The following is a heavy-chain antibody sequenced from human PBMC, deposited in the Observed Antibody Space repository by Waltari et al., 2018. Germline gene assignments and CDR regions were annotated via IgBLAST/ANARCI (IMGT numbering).Heavy chain of an antibody. Sequence: QVQLQESGPGLVKPSETLSLTCAVSGYSISSGYYWGWIRQPPGKGLEWIGSIYHSGSTYYNPSLKSRVTISVDTSKNQFSLKLSSVTAADTAVYYCARYCGGDCYYFDYWGQGTLVTVSS. D-gene: IGHD2-21*02. J-gene: IGHJ4*02. CDR2: IYHSGST. CDR1: GYSISSGYY. V-gene: IGHV4-38-2*01. CDR3: ARYCGGDCYYFDY.